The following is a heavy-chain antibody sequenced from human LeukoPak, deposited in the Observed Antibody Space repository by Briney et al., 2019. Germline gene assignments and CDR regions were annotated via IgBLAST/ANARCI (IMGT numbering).Heavy chain of an antibody. V-gene: IGHV1-46*01. CDR2: INPSGGST. Sequence: ASVKVSCKASGYTIINYCMHWVRQAPGQGLEWMGIINPSGGSTSYAQKFQGRVTMTRDMSTSTVYMELSSLRSEDTAVYYCARGGMTVDNPYYWGQGTLVTVSS. CDR3: ARGGMTVDNPYY. J-gene: IGHJ4*02. CDR1: GYTIINYC. D-gene: IGHD3-22*01.